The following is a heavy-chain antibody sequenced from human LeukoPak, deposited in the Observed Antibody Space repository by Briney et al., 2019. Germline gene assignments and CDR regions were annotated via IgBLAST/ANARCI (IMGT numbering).Heavy chain of an antibody. Sequence: SQTLSLTCAVSGGSNSSGGYSWSWIRQPPGKGLEWIGYIYHSGSTYYNPSLKSRVTISVDRSKNQFSLKLSSVTAADTAVYYCARDKDQTNWFDPWGQGTLVTVSS. D-gene: IGHD2-15*01. V-gene: IGHV4-30-2*01. CDR3: ARDKDQTNWFDP. CDR2: IYHSGST. J-gene: IGHJ5*02. CDR1: GGSNSSGGYS.